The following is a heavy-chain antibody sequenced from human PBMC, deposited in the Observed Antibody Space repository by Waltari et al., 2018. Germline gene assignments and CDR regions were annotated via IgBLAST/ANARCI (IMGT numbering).Heavy chain of an antibody. CDR1: GGTFSSYA. V-gene: IGHV1-69*04. Sequence: QVQLVQSGAEVKKPGSSVKVSCKASGGTFSSYAISWVRQAPGQGLEWMGGIIPILGIANYAQKFQGRVTITADESTSTAYMELSSLRSEDTAVYYCARVRVVAATESYFLDYWGQGTLVTVSS. J-gene: IGHJ4*02. CDR3: ARVRVVAATESYFLDY. CDR2: IIPILGIA. D-gene: IGHD2-15*01.